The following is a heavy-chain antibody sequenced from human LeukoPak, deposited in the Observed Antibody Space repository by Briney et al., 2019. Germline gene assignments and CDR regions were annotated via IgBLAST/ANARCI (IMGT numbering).Heavy chain of an antibody. CDR3: AKNEVSGSSWYFDY. J-gene: IGHJ4*02. CDR2: ISSSSSHI. V-gene: IGHV3-21*01. D-gene: IGHD6-13*01. Sequence: GGSLRLSCAASGFTFSSYSMNWVRQAPGKGLEWVSSISSSSSHIYYADSVKGRFTISRDNAKNSLYLQMNSLRAEDTAVYYCAKNEVSGSSWYFDYWGQGTLVTVSS. CDR1: GFTFSSYS.